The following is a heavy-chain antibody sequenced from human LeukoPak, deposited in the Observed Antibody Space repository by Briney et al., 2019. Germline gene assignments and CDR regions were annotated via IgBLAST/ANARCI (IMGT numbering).Heavy chain of an antibody. CDR3: ARAYSSSWHDAFDI. CDR2: IYYSGST. J-gene: IGHJ3*02. D-gene: IGHD6-13*01. V-gene: IGHV4-39*07. Sequence: PSETLSLTCTVSGGSISSSSYYWGWIRQPPGKGLEWIGSIYYSGSTYYNPSLKSRVTISVDTSKNQFSLKLSSVTAADTAVYYCARAYSSSWHDAFDIWGQGTMVTVSS. CDR1: GGSISSSSYY.